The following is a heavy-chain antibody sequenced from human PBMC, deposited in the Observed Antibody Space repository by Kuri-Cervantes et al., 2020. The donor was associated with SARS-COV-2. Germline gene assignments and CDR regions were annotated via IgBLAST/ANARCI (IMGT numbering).Heavy chain of an antibody. J-gene: IGHJ6*02. CDR2: IYYSGST. CDR1: GGSISSSSYY. Sequence: SETLSLTCTVSGGSISSSSYYWGWIRQPPGKGLEWIGSIYYSGSTYYNPSLKSRVTISVVTSKNQFSLKLSSVTAADTAVYYCARLGDFWIGSQIYGMDVWGQGTTVTVSS. V-gene: IGHV4-39*01. D-gene: IGHD3-3*01. CDR3: ARLGDFWIGSQIYGMDV.